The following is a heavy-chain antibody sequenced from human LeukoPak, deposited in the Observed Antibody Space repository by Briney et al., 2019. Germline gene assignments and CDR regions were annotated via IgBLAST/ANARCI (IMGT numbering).Heavy chain of an antibody. Sequence: GGSLRLSCAASGFTVSSNYMSWVRQAPGKGLEWVSVIYSGGSTYYADSVKGRFTISRDNSKNTLYLQMNSLRAEDTAVYYCASSGPLYDFWSGYYNWGQGTLVTVSS. J-gene: IGHJ4*02. CDR2: IYSGGST. CDR3: ASSGPLYDFWSGYYN. V-gene: IGHV3-53*01. D-gene: IGHD3-3*01. CDR1: GFTVSSNY.